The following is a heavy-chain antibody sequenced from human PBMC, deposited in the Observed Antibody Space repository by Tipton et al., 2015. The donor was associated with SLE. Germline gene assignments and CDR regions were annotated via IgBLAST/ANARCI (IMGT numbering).Heavy chain of an antibody. CDR1: GYTFTSYG. V-gene: IGHV1-18*01. D-gene: IGHD2-2*01. CDR3: ALVVPAATHYFDY. J-gene: IGHJ4*02. CDR2: IRVDNGYT. Sequence: QVQLVQSGAEVKKPGASVKVSCKASGYTFTSYGISWVRQAPGQGLECMGWIRVDNGYTKYAQKFQGRVTITADESTSTAYMELSSLRSEDTAVYYCALVVPAATHYFDYWGQGTLVTVSS.